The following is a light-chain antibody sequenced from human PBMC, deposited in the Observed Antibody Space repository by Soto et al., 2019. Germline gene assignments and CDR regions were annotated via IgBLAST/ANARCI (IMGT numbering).Light chain of an antibody. V-gene: IGKV3-20*01. J-gene: IGKJ4*01. Sequence: EILLTQSPDTLSLSPGERATLSCRASQSVPNNYLAWYQHKPDQAPRLLIYDASSRATGIPNRFSGSGSGTGFTLTISRLEPEDFAVYFCHQCATSPLTFGGGTKVESK. CDR1: QSVPNNY. CDR3: HQCATSPLT. CDR2: DAS.